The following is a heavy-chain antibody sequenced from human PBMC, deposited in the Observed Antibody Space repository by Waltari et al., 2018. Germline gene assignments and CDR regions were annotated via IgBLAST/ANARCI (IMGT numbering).Heavy chain of an antibody. CDR1: GGSISSSSYY. Sequence: QLQLQESGPGLVKPSETLSLTCTVSGGSISSSSYYWGWIRQPPGKGLEWIGSIYYSGSTDYNPSLKSRVTISVDTSKNQFSLKLGSVTAADTAVYYCARHRWYSSSWYYYYYYGMDVWGQGTTVTVSS. D-gene: IGHD6-13*01. J-gene: IGHJ6*02. V-gene: IGHV4-39*01. CDR2: IYYSGST. CDR3: ARHRWYSSSWYYYYYYGMDV.